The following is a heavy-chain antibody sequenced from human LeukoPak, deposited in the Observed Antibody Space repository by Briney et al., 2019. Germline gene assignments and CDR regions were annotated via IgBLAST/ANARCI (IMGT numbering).Heavy chain of an antibody. V-gene: IGHV4-59*01. J-gene: IGHJ4*02. Sequence: SETLFLTCTVSGGSISSYYWSWIRQPPGKGLEWIGYIYYSGSTNYNPSLKSRVTISVDTSKNQFSLKLSSVTAADTAVYYCASLGRTGASTNFDYWGQGTLVIGSS. CDR1: GGSISSYY. D-gene: IGHD7-27*01. CDR2: IYYSGST. CDR3: ASLGRTGASTNFDY.